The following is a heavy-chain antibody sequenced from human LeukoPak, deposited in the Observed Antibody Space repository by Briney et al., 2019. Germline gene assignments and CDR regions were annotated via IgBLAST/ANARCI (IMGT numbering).Heavy chain of an antibody. V-gene: IGHV3-48*03. CDR3: ARGGIAARFAY. CDR1: GFTFSSYE. Sequence: GGSLRLSCAASGFTFSSYEMNWVRQAPGKGLEWVSYISSGSSSIFYADSVKGRFTISRDNSKNSLYLQMNSLRVEDTAVYYCARGGIAARFAYWGQGALVTVS. D-gene: IGHD6-6*01. J-gene: IGHJ4*02. CDR2: ISSGSSSI.